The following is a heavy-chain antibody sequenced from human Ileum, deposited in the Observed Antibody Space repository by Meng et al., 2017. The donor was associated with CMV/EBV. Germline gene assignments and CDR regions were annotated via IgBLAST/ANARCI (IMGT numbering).Heavy chain of an antibody. CDR2: IYYSGSP. CDR1: GGSITSGNYY. CDR3: VRQVVAASFDY. Sequence: DPGPVKPSQTLSLRCTVSGGSITSGNYYWSWIRQPPGRGLEWIGYIYYSGSPYYKPSLKSRVTISLDTSKNQFSLNLRSVTATDSAVYYCVRQVVAASFDYWGQGALVTVSS. J-gene: IGHJ4*02. V-gene: IGHV4-30-4*08. D-gene: IGHD2-15*01.